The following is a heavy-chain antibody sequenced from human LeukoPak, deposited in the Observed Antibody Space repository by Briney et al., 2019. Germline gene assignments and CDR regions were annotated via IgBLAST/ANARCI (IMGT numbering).Heavy chain of an antibody. V-gene: IGHV4-59*01. CDR3: ANYDSGIASV. Sequence: SETLSLTCTVSGGSMSSYYWSWIRQPPGKGLEWIGYISYSGSTNYNPSLKSRVTISVDTSKNQFSPKLSSVTAADTAVYSCANYDSGIASVWGQGTTVTVSS. J-gene: IGHJ6*02. D-gene: IGHD3-10*01. CDR1: GGSMSSYY. CDR2: ISYSGST.